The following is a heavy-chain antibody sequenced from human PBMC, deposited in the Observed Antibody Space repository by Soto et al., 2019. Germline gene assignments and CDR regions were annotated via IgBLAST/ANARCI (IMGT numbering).Heavy chain of an antibody. Sequence: EVHLVESGGGLVQPGGSLRLSCVTSGFTFSSYWMHWVRQDPGKGLVWVSRIDSDGVTKDYADSVKGRFTISRDNAKNTLYLQMNSLRAVDTGLYYCGTNIYLDSWGQGTLVTVSS. CDR2: IDSDGVTK. D-gene: IGHD3-16*02. CDR1: GFTFSSYW. V-gene: IGHV3-74*01. J-gene: IGHJ4*02. CDR3: GTNIYLDS.